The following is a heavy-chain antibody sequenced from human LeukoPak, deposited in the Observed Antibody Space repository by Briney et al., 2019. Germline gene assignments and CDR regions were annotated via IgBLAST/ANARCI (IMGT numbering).Heavy chain of an antibody. CDR2: INYGGST. Sequence: SEALSLTCSVSGGSLSDDYWSWIRQPPGKALEWIGYINYGGSTNYNPSLKSRVTMSVDTSKNQFSLNLNSVSAADTAVYYCARRRPAPMVNLEEDVQYYMDVWGSGTTVTVSS. J-gene: IGHJ6*03. CDR3: ARRRPAPMVNLEEDVQYYMDV. CDR1: GGSLSDDY. V-gene: IGHV4-59*08. D-gene: IGHD5-18*01.